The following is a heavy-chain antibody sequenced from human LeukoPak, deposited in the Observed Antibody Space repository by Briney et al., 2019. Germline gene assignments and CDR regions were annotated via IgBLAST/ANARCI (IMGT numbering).Heavy chain of an antibody. J-gene: IGHJ4*02. CDR1: GYTFSSHG. CDR3: AKVSVCYGCYLDY. Sequence: GGSLRLSRAASGYTFSSHGLTWVRQAPGKGLEWVSTINGAGTNTYCAETVKGRFTISRDNSKNTLYLQMHSLRAEDTAIYYCAKVSVCYGCYLDYWGQGTLVTVS. CDR2: INGAGTNT. V-gene: IGHV3-23*01. D-gene: IGHD3-16*01.